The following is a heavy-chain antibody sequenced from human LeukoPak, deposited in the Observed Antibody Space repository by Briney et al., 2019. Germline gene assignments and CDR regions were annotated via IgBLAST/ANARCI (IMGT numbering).Heavy chain of an antibody. J-gene: IGHJ3*02. CDR1: GFTFSNAW. V-gene: IGHV3-15*01. CDR3: TTPGEGWDDHYRFGAFDI. CDR2: IKSKTDGGTT. D-gene: IGHD1-1*01. Sequence: GGSLRLSCAASGFTFSNAWMSWVRQAPGKGLEWVGRIKSKTDGGTTDYAAPVKGRFTISRDDSKNTLYLQMNSLKTEDTAVYYCTTPGEGWDDHYRFGAFDIGGQGTMVTVSS.